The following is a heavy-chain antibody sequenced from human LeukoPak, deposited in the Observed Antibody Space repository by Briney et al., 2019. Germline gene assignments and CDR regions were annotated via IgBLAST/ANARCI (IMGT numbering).Heavy chain of an antibody. Sequence: GGSLRLSCAASGFTFNSFGMHWVRQAPGKGLEWVTFIKYDGSNKYYADSVKGRFTISRDNSKNTVYLQMNSLRAEDAAVYYCAKDVRGGDRAIEPIDYWGQGTLVTVSS. CDR2: IKYDGSNK. CDR3: AKDVRGGDRAIEPIDY. V-gene: IGHV3-30*02. CDR1: GFTFNSFG. D-gene: IGHD5-18*01. J-gene: IGHJ4*02.